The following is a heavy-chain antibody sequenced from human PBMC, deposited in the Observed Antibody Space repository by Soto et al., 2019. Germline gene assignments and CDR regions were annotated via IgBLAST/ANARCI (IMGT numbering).Heavy chain of an antibody. CDR1: GGSISSGDYY. V-gene: IGHV4-30-4*01. J-gene: IGHJ6*02. CDR3: ASSERIKLWLHGMDV. D-gene: IGHD3-22*01. Sequence: QVQLQESGPGLVKPSQTLSLTCTVSGGSISSGDYYWSWIRQPPGKGLEWIGYIDESGTTYYSPPRQSRVTISVDTSKNQFSLTWSSVTAADTAVYYCASSERIKLWLHGMDVWGQGTMVTVSS. CDR2: IDESGTT.